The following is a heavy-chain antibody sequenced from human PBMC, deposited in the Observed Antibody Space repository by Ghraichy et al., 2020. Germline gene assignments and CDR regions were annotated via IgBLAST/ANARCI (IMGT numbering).Heavy chain of an antibody. CDR2: LNQDGSQK. V-gene: IGHV3-7*01. Sequence: GGSLRLSCAASGFTFSTYWMSWVRQAPGKGLEWVANLNQDGSQKYYVDSVKGRFTISRDNAKNSLYLQMNSLRAEDTAVYYCARDGGNPWFDYWGQGILVTVSS. CDR1: GFTFSTYW. CDR3: ARDGGNPWFDY. J-gene: IGHJ4*02. D-gene: IGHD1-14*01.